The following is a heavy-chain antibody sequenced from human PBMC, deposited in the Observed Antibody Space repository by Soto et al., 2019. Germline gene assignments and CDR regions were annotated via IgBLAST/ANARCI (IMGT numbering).Heavy chain of an antibody. CDR2: ISGTSVST. D-gene: IGHD3-22*01. Sequence: PGGSLRLSCAASTFTFSAHAMSWVRQAPGKGLEWVSGISGTSVSTYYADSVKGRFTISRDNSKNTLYLQMNSLKVEDTAVYYCAKLPYSSCVYYFDYWGRGPLVTVSS. J-gene: IGHJ4*02. CDR3: AKLPYSSCVYYFDY. CDR1: TFTFSAHA. V-gene: IGHV3-23*01.